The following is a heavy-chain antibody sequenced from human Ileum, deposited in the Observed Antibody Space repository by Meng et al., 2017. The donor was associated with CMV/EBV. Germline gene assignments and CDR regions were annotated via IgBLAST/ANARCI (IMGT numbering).Heavy chain of an antibody. CDR3: VYRGVDWSSNDRVYYFSY. D-gene: IGHD2-2*01. J-gene: IGHJ4*02. CDR2: IYWNDDK. V-gene: IGHV2-5*01. CDR1: GFSLSTTGVG. Sequence: SGPTLVKPTQTLTLTCTFSGFSLSTTGVGVAWIRQPPGKTLEWLALIYWNDDKRYITSLQSRLTITKDTSKKQMVLRVTDMDPVDAATYYWVYRGVDWSSNDRVYYFSYWGPGALVTVSS.